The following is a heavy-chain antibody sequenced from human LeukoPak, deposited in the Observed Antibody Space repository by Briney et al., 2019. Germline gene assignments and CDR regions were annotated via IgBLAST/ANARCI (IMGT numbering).Heavy chain of an antibody. CDR1: GGSISSGGYY. J-gene: IGHJ4*02. Sequence: PSETMSLTCTVSGGSISSGGYYWSWIRQHPGKGLEWIGYIYYSGSTYYNPSLKSRVTISVDTSKNQFSLKLSSVTAADTAVYYCARVPYYDILTGCRGFDYWGQGTLVTVSS. D-gene: IGHD3-9*01. CDR2: IYYSGST. CDR3: ARVPYYDILTGCRGFDY. V-gene: IGHV4-31*03.